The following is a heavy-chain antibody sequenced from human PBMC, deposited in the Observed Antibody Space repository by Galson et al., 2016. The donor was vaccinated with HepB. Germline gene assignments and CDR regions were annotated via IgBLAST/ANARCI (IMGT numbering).Heavy chain of an antibody. D-gene: IGHD5-12*01. V-gene: IGHV1-24*01. J-gene: IGHJ3*02. CDR1: GYTLTELS. Sequence: SVKVSCKVSGYTLTELSMHGVRQAPGKGLERRGGFDPEDGETSYAEKSQGRVTMTEDTSTDTAYMELSSLRSEDTAVYYCATDMRSGIVATISYAFDIWGQGTMVTVSS. CDR2: FDPEDGET. CDR3: ATDMRSGIVATISYAFDI.